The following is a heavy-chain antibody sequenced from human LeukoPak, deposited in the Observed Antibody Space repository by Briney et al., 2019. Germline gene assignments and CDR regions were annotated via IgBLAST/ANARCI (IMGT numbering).Heavy chain of an antibody. Sequence: SGPTLVNPTQTLTLTCTFSGFSLSTSGVGVGWIRQPPVKALEWLVLIYWDDDKYYSPSLKSRLTITKDTSKNQVVLTMTNMDPVDTATYYCAHRFVHGDFDYWGQGALVTVSS. V-gene: IGHV2-5*02. CDR3: AHRFVHGDFDY. CDR2: IYWDDDK. CDR1: GFSLSTSGVG. J-gene: IGHJ4*02. D-gene: IGHD4-17*01.